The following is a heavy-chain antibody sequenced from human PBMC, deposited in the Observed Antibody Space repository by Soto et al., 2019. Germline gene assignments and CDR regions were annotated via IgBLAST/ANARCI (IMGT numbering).Heavy chain of an antibody. V-gene: IGHV3-33*08. CDR3: GVWDIVGATGFDY. CDR1: GFTFSSYG. CDR2: IWYGGSNK. D-gene: IGHD1-26*01. Sequence: PGGSLRLSCAASGFTFSSYGMHWVGQAPGKGLEWVAVIWYGGSNKYYADSVKGRFTISRDNSKNSLYLQMNSLRAEDTTVYYCGVWDIVGATGFDYWGQGTLVTVSS. J-gene: IGHJ4*02.